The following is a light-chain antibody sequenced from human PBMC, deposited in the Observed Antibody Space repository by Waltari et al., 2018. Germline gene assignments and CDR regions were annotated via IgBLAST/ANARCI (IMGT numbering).Light chain of an antibody. V-gene: IGLV2-11*01. J-gene: IGLJ3*02. CDR1: SRDVGGYNY. CDR2: DVS. CDR3: CSYAGSFWV. Sequence: QSALTQPRPVSGSPGQSVTISCTGTSRDVGGYNYVSWYQQHPGKAPKLMIYDVSKRPAGVRDRFSGSKSGNTAALTISGLQADDEADYYCCSYAGSFWVFGGGTKLTVL.